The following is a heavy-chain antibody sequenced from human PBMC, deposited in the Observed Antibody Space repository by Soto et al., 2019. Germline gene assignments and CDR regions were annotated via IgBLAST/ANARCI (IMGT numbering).Heavy chain of an antibody. D-gene: IGHD3-22*01. CDR2: INMDGTKT. CDR3: ARDYYYDSRSSSVNWFDP. J-gene: IGHJ5*02. V-gene: IGHV3-74*01. Sequence: PGGSLRLSCAASGFPFSSYAMTWVRQAPGKGLEWVSRINMDGTKTAYADSVKGRFTVSRDNANNTLYLQMNSLGVEDTAVYYCARDYYYDSRSSSVNWFDPWGQGTLVTVSS. CDR1: GFPFSSYA.